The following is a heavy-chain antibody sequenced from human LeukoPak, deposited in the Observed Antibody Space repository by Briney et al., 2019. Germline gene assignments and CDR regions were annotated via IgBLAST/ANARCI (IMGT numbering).Heavy chain of an antibody. CDR3: ARIYYNILTGYRRFDP. V-gene: IGHV1-46*01. D-gene: IGHD3-9*01. CDR2: INPSGGST. J-gene: IGHJ5*02. Sequence: ASVKVSCKASGYTFTSYYMHWVRQAPGQGLEWMGIINPSGGSTSYAQKFQGRVTMTRNTSISTAYMELSSLRSEDTAVYYCARIYYNILTGYRRFDPWGQGTLVTVSS. CDR1: GYTFTSYY.